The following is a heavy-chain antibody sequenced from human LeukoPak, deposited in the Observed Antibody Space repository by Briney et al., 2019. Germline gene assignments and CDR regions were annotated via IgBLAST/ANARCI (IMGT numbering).Heavy chain of an antibody. Sequence: SETLSLTCTVSGGSISSSSYYWGWIRQPPGKGLEWIGSIYYSGSTYYNPSLKSRVTISVDTSKNQFSLKLSSVTAADTAVYYCARDVSKGDYGMTDWGQGTLVTVSS. V-gene: IGHV4-39*07. CDR3: ARDVSKGDYGMTD. D-gene: IGHD4-17*01. J-gene: IGHJ4*02. CDR1: GGSISSSSYY. CDR2: IYYSGST.